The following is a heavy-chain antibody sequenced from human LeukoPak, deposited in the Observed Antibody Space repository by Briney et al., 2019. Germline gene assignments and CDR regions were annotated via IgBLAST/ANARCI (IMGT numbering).Heavy chain of an antibody. Sequence: SETLSLTCTVSGGSISTSSYYWGWIRQPPGKGLEWIGSISYSGNTYYNPSLMSRVTMSVDTSNNQFSLKLSSVTAADTAVFYCAITLVRGVSRYYFDYWGQGTLVTVSS. CDR3: AITLVRGVSRYYFDY. V-gene: IGHV4-39*01. J-gene: IGHJ4*02. CDR1: GGSISTSSYY. D-gene: IGHD3-10*01. CDR2: ISYSGNT.